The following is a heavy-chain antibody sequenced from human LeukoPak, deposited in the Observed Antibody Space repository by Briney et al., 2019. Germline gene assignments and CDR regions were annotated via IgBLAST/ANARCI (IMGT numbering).Heavy chain of an antibody. J-gene: IGHJ3*02. V-gene: IGHV3-66*01. D-gene: IGHD3-10*01. Sequence: GGSLRLSCAASGFTVSSYYMSWVRQAPGKGLEWVSIINSGGSTYYADSVKGRFTISRDNSKNTLYVKMNSLRAEDTAVYYCARVTFNYFGSGDAFDIWGQGTMVTVSS. CDR3: ARVTFNYFGSGDAFDI. CDR1: GFTVSSYY. CDR2: INSGGST.